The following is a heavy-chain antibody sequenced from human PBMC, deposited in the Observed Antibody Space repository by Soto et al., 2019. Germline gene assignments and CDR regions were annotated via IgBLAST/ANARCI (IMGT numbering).Heavy chain of an antibody. D-gene: IGHD3-3*02. V-gene: IGHV3-23*01. CDR2: ISGSGGST. Sequence: GGSLRLSCAASGFTFSSYAMSWVRQAPGKGLEWVSAISGSGGSTYYADSVKGRFTISRDNSKNTLYLQMNSLRAEDTAVYYCTRIFGVVIMSFDYWGQGTLVTSPQ. CDR3: TRIFGVVIMSFDY. CDR1: GFTFSSYA. J-gene: IGHJ4*02.